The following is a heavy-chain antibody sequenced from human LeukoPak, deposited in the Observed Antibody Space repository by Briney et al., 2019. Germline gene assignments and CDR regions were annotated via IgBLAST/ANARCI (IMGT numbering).Heavy chain of an antibody. CDR2: ISGSAHKI. V-gene: IGHV3-23*01. CDR1: GITFSNYA. J-gene: IGHJ4*02. Sequence: GGSLRLSCVASGITFSNYAVSWVRQAPEKGLDWVSVISGSAHKIRYADSVKGRFTISRNNSENIVYLQMNNLRVEDTAVYYCAGRPTGYSSGYIHWGQGTLVTVSS. CDR3: AGRPTGYSSGYIH. D-gene: IGHD5-18*01.